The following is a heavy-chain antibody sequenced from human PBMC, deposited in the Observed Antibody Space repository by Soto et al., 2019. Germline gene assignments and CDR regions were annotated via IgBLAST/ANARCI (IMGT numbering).Heavy chain of an antibody. CDR1: GFTFRSYA. Sequence: PGGSLRLSCAASGFTFRSYAMSWVRQAPGKGLEWVSGISGSGISTHYADSEKGRFTDSRDNSKNTLYLQMNSLRAEDTAVFNCAKEPVGPDWYFDLWGCGTLVTVSS. CDR3: AKEPVGPDWYFDL. V-gene: IGHV3-23*01. J-gene: IGHJ2*01. CDR2: ISGSGIST.